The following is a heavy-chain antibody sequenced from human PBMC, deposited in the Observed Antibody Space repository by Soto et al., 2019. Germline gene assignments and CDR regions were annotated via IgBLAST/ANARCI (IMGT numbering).Heavy chain of an antibody. CDR2: INHSGST. Sequence: PSETLSLTCAVYGGSFSGYYWSRILQPPGEGQEWIGEINHSGSTNYNPSLKSRVTISVDTSKNQFSLKLSSVTAAVTAVYCCARGPQLGINWLDPWGEGTLVTVSS. D-gene: IGHD6-6*01. CDR3: ARGPQLGINWLDP. CDR1: GGSFSGYY. V-gene: IGHV4-34*01. J-gene: IGHJ5*02.